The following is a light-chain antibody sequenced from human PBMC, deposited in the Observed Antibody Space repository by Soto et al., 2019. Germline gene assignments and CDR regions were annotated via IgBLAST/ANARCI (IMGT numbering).Light chain of an antibody. V-gene: IGKV1-5*03. Sequence: DIQMTQSPSTLSASVGDRVTITCRASQSFSTWLAWYQQKPGKAPKLLIYKASSLESGVPSRFSGSGSGPEFTLTISSLQPDDFATYYCQQYNSYPLTFGGGTKVEIK. CDR2: KAS. CDR3: QQYNSYPLT. CDR1: QSFSTW. J-gene: IGKJ4*01.